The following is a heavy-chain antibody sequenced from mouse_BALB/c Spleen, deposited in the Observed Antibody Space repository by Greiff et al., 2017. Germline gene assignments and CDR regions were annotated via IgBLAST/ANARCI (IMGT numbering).Heavy chain of an antibody. CDR3: ASRLFDY. V-gene: IGHV5-17*02. Sequence: EVKVVESGGGLVQPGGSRKLSCAASGFTFSSFGMHWVRQAPEKGLEWVAYISSGSSTIYYADTVKGRFTISRDNPKNTLFLQMTSLRSEDTAMYYCASRLFDYWGQGTTLTVSS. J-gene: IGHJ2*01. CDR1: GFTFSSFG. CDR2: ISSGSSTI.